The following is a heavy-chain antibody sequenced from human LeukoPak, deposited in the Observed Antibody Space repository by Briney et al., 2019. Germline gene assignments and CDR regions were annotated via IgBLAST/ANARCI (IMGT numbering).Heavy chain of an antibody. CDR2: INHSGST. V-gene: IGHV4-34*01. J-gene: IGHJ5*02. Sequence: SETLSLTCAVYGGSFSGYYWSWIRQPPGKGLEWIGEINHSGSTNYNPSLKSRVTISVDTSKNQFSLKLSSVTAADTAVYYCAREYSNYDGDWFDPWGQGTLVTVSS. D-gene: IGHD4-11*01. CDR1: GGSFSGYY. CDR3: AREYSNYDGDWFDP.